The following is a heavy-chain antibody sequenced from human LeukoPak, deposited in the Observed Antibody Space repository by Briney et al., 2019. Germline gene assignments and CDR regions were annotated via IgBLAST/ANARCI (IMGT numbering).Heavy chain of an antibody. D-gene: IGHD3-10*01. J-gene: IGHJ3*02. CDR1: GFTFSSYD. Sequence: HPGGSLRLSCAASGFTFSSYDMHWVRQGTGKGLEWVSAIGTAGDTYYPGPVKGRFTTSRENAKNSLYLQMNSLRVGDTAVYYCARGRGWGTFDIWGQGTMVTVSS. V-gene: IGHV3-13*04. CDR2: IGTAGDT. CDR3: ARGRGWGTFDI.